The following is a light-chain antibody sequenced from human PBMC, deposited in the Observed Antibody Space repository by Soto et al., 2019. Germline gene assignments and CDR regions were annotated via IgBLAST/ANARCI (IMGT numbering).Light chain of an antibody. V-gene: IGKV1-33*01. CDR3: QQYESQPFT. CDR2: DAS. CDR1: ASIANY. J-gene: IGKJ4*01. Sequence: DVQMNQSSSSLSASVGDRVISTCHANASIANYLNWFQQTPRKAPRLLISDASHLEKGVPSRFSGTRSGTDFGLAIRSLQAEDVETYFCQQYESQPFTFGGGTKVDI.